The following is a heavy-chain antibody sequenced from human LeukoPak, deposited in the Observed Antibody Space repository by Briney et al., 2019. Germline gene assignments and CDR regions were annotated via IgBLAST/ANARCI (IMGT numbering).Heavy chain of an antibody. CDR2: ISGSGGST. CDR3: AKTYSDSSIAVAAYFEK. CDR1: GFTFSSYA. D-gene: IGHD6-19*01. Sequence: GGSLRLSCAASGFTFSSYAMSWVRQAPGKGLEWVSAISGSGGSTYYADSVKGRFTISRDNSKNTLYLQMNSLRAEDTAAYYCAKTYSDSSIAVAAYFEKCGEETLVTVSS. V-gene: IGHV3-23*01. J-gene: IGHJ4*01.